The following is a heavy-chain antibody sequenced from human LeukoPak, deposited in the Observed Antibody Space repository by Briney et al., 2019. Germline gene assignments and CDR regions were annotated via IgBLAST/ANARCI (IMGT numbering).Heavy chain of an antibody. Sequence: GGSLRLSCAASGFTFDDYAMHWVRQAPGKGLEWVSGISWNSGSIGYADSVKGRFTISRDNAKNSLYLQMNSLRSEDTAVYYCASPIEYSGSYYGYWGQGTLVTVSS. CDR3: ASPIEYSGSYYGY. J-gene: IGHJ4*02. V-gene: IGHV3-9*01. CDR1: GFTFDDYA. D-gene: IGHD1-26*01. CDR2: ISWNSGSI.